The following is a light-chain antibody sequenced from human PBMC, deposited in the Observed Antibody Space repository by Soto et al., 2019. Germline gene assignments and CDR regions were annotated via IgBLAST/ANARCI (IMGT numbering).Light chain of an antibody. J-gene: IGKJ4*02. Sequence: EIVLTQSPATLSLSPGERATLSCRASQSVSSYFAWYQQKPGQAPRLLIYDASNRATGIPARFSGSGSGTDFTLTISSLEPEDCAVYYCQQRSNWLTFGGGTKVEIK. CDR3: QQRSNWLT. CDR1: QSVSSY. CDR2: DAS. V-gene: IGKV3-11*01.